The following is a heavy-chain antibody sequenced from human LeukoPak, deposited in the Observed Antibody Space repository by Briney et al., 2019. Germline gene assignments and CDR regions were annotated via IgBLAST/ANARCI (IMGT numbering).Heavy chain of an antibody. D-gene: IGHD6-19*01. CDR1: GFTVSSNY. J-gene: IGHJ3*02. CDR3: ASRQQWLVEVAFDI. CDR2: IYSGGST. V-gene: IGHV3-53*01. Sequence: GGSLRLSCAASGFTVSSNYMSWVRQAPGKGLEWVSVIYSGGSTYYADSVKGRFTISRDNSKNTLYLQMNSLRAEDTAVYYCASRQQWLVEVAFDIWGQGTMVTVSS.